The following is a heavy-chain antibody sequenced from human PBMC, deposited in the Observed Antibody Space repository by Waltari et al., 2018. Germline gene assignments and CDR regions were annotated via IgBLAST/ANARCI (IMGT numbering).Heavy chain of an antibody. V-gene: IGHV3-48*03. J-gene: IGHJ4*02. Sequence: EMQLVESGGGLVPPGGSVRLSGVASDFIFSTYEMNWVRRAPGKGLEWVSYIPSDGGTIFYSDSVRGRFTISRDNAKNSLYLQMNSLGADDTAVYFCARRGPFRWGPFDLWGQGTLVTVSS. CDR2: IPSDGGTI. CDR1: DFIFSTYE. D-gene: IGHD3-16*01. CDR3: ARRGPFRWGPFDL.